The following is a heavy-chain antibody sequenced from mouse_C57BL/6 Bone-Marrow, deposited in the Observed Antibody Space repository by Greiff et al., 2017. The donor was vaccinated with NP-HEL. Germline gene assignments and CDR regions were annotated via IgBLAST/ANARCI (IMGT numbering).Heavy chain of an antibody. CDR3: ARSWTTVPSLYAMDY. Sequence: VQGVESGAELARPGASVKMSCKASGYTFTSYTMHWVKQRPGQGLEWIGYINPSSGYTKYNQKFKDKATLTADKSSSPAYMQLGSLTSEDSAVYYCARSWTTVPSLYAMDYWGQGTSVTVSS. CDR1: GYTFTSYT. CDR2: INPSSGYT. V-gene: IGHV1-4*01. D-gene: IGHD1-1*01. J-gene: IGHJ4*01.